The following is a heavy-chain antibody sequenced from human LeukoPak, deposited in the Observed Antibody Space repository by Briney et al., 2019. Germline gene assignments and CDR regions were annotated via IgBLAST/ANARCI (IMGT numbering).Heavy chain of an antibody. V-gene: IGHV3-23*01. CDR3: AKHYVAARPPFDY. CDR1: GFTSSSYA. CDR2: ISGNGGGT. Sequence: GGSLRLSCAASGFTSSSYAMNWVRQAPGKGLEWVSTISGNGGGTYYADSVKGRFTISRDNSKNTLYLQMNSLRAEDTAVYYCAKHYVAARPPFDYWGQGTLVTVSS. D-gene: IGHD6-6*01. J-gene: IGHJ4*02.